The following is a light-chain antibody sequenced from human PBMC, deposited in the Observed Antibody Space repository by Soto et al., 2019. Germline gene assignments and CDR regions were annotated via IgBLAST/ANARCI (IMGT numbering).Light chain of an antibody. Sequence: DIVLTQSPATLSLSPGDRVTLSCGASQRVVGGFFAWYQQKPGLAPMLLIYDTSVRASGIPDRISGSGSGTHFTLTISRLEPEDVAVYYCQQYGSSPSFGQGTKVEI. CDR2: DTS. V-gene: IGKV3D-20*01. CDR1: QRVVGGF. CDR3: QQYGSSPS. J-gene: IGKJ1*01.